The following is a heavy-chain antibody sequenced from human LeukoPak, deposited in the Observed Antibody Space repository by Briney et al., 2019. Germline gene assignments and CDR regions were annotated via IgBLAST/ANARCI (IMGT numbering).Heavy chain of an antibody. Sequence: TSETLSLTCTVSGGSISSYYWSWIRQPPGKGLEWIGYIYYSGCTNYNPSLKSRVTISVDTSKNQFSLKLSSVTAADTAVYYCARNDYSNYDAYYYYMDVWGKGTTVTVSS. J-gene: IGHJ6*03. CDR2: IYYSGCT. CDR3: ARNDYSNYDAYYYYMDV. CDR1: GGSISSYY. D-gene: IGHD4-11*01. V-gene: IGHV4-59*01.